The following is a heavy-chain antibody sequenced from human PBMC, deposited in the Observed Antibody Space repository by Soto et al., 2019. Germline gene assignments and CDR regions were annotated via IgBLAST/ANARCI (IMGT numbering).Heavy chain of an antibody. V-gene: IGHV1-2*02. CDR2: INRNSGGT. CDR1: AYTFTGYY. J-gene: IGHJ6*02. D-gene: IGHD3-10*01. CDR3: ASSITMVRGVINPYYYYGMDV. Sequence: ASVKVSCKASAYTFTGYYMHWVRQAPGEGLVWMGWINRNSGGTNYAQKFQGRVTMTRDTSNSTAYMELSRLRSDDTAVYYCASSITMVRGVINPYYYYGMDVGGQGTTVTVSS.